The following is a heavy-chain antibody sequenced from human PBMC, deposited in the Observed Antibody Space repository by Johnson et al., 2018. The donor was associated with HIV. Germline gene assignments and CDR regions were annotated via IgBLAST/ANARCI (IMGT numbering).Heavy chain of an antibody. Sequence: VQLVESGGGVVRPGGSLRLSCAAPGFTFDDYGMSWVRQAPGKGLEWVSGINWRGGTAGYAPSVKCRLAISRENAKNSLYLQMNSLIDADTALYYCARDGGTGTAYDAFDMWGQGTMVTVSS. J-gene: IGHJ3*02. CDR2: INWRGGTA. D-gene: IGHD1-7*01. CDR1: GFTFDDYG. V-gene: IGHV3-20*04. CDR3: ARDGGTGTAYDAFDM.